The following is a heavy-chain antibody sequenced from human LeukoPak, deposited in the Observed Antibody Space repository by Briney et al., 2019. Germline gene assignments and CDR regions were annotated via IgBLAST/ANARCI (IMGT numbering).Heavy chain of an antibody. CDR3: ARDYRGYRAPYYFDY. D-gene: IGHD2-15*01. V-gene: IGHV3-7*01. CDR2: IKQDGSEK. Sequence: GGSLRLSCAASGFTFSSYWMSWVRQAPGKGLEWVANIKQDGSEKYYVDSVRGGFTISREKATNSLYLQMNSRRAEDTAVYYCARDYRGYRAPYYFDYWGQGTLVTVSS. CDR1: GFTFSSYW. J-gene: IGHJ4*02.